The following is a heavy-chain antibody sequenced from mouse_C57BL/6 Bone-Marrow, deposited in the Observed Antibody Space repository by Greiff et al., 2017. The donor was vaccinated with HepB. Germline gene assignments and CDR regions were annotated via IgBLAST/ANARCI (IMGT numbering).Heavy chain of an antibody. D-gene: IGHD1-1*01. CDR2: IDPSDSYT. J-gene: IGHJ1*03. CDR3: ARWGTVVDWYFDV. CDR1: GYTFTSYW. V-gene: IGHV1-50*01. Sequence: QVQLQQPGAELVKPGASVKLSCKASGYTFTSYWMQWVKQRPGQGLEWIGEIDPSDSYTNYNQKFKGKATLTVDTSSSQAYMKFSSLRSEDSAVYYLARWGTVVDWYFDVWGTGTTVTVSS.